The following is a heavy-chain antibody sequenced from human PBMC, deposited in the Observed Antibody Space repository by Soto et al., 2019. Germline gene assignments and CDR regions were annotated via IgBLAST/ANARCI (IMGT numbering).Heavy chain of an antibody. CDR1: GFTFSNYA. Sequence: GGSLRLSCAASGFTFSNYAMHWVRQAPGKGLDWVALISYDGSGKYYADSVKGRFTISRDNAKNSLYLEMNSLRAEDTAVYYCARESEDLTSNFGYWGQGTLVTVSS. J-gene: IGHJ4*02. CDR3: ARESEDLTSNFGY. CDR2: ISYDGSGK. V-gene: IGHV3-30*04.